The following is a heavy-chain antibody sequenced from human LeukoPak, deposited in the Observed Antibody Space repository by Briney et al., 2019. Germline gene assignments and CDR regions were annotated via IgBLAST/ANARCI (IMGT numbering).Heavy chain of an antibody. Sequence: PGGSLRLSCAASGFTFSSYGMHWVRQAPGKGLEWVAVIWYDGSNKYYADSVKGRFTISRDNSKNTLYLQMNSLRAEDTAVYYCAKILEDDYGDYWGQGTLVTVSS. CDR3: AKILEDDYGDY. V-gene: IGHV3-33*06. D-gene: IGHD5-24*01. CDR1: GFTFSSYG. J-gene: IGHJ4*02. CDR2: IWYDGSNK.